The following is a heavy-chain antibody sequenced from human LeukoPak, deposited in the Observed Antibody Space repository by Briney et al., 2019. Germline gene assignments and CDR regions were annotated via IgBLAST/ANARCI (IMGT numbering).Heavy chain of an antibody. V-gene: IGHV3-23*01. J-gene: IGHJ6*03. CDR3: AKEGWFGEPDYYYYMDV. CDR2: ISGSGSSP. Sequence: GGSLRLSCAASGFTFSSYSMNWVRQAPGKGLEWVSAISGSGSSPYYADSVKGRFTISRDNSKNTLYLQMNSLRAEDTAVYYCAKEGWFGEPDYYYYMDVWGKGTTVTVSS. CDR1: GFTFSSYS. D-gene: IGHD3-10*01.